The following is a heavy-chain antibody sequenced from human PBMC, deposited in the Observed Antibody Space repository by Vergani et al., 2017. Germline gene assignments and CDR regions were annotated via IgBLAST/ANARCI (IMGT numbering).Heavy chain of an antibody. Sequence: QVQLVESGGGVVQPGGSLRLSCAASGFSLTDYYMTWIRQAPGKGLEWISYISSRGSPRYYADSVKGRFTISRDNAKNSVYLQMDSLRVEDTAVYYCARDLLPGTLLLLAYWGQGTLISVSS. V-gene: IGHV3-11*04. CDR2: ISSRGSPR. D-gene: IGHD1-7*01. CDR1: GFSLTDYY. CDR3: ARDLLPGTLLLLAY. J-gene: IGHJ4*02.